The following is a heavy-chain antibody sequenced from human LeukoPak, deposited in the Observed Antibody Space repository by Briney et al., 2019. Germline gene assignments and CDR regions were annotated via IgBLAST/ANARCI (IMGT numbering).Heavy chain of an antibody. V-gene: IGHV4-38-2*01. CDR1: GYSLSSGYF. D-gene: IGHD3-22*01. CDR2: IYHSGST. Sequence: PSETLSLTCAVSGYSLSSGYFWGWIRQPPGKGLEWIGNIYHSGSTLYNPSLKSRVTMAADTSKNQFSLTLSSVTAADTAMYYCVSLDSSGHTDYWGQGTLVTVSS. J-gene: IGHJ4*02. CDR3: VSLDSSGHTDY.